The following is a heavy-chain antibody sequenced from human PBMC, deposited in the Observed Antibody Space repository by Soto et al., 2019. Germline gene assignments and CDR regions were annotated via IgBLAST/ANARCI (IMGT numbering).Heavy chain of an antibody. CDR1: GFTVSSNY. Sequence: PGGSLRLSCAASGFTVSSNYMSWVRQAPGKGLEWVSVIYSGGSTYYADSVKGRFTISRDNSKNTLYLQMNSLRAEDTAVYYCAKDLDIVVVPAASYFDPWGQGTLVTVSS. CDR2: IYSGGST. V-gene: IGHV3-66*01. J-gene: IGHJ5*02. CDR3: AKDLDIVVVPAASYFDP. D-gene: IGHD2-2*03.